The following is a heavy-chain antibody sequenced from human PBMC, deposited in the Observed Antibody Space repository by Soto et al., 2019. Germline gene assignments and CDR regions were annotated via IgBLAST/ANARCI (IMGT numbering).Heavy chain of an antibody. V-gene: IGHV2-5*02. CDR3: AHSVVAGLGYYFDY. CDR1: GFSLSSTRVA. J-gene: IGHJ4*02. D-gene: IGHD6-19*01. Sequence: QITLKESGPTLVKPTQTLTLTCTFSGFSLSSTRVAVGWIRQPPGKALEWLALIYWDDDKRYSPFLKSRLTITTDTSKNPVVITITTMDPVDTATYYCAHSVVAGLGYYFDYWGQGTLVTVSS. CDR2: IYWDDDK.